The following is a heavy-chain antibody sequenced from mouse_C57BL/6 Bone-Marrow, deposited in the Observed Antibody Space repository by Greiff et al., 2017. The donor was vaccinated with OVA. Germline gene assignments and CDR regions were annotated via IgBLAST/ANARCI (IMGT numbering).Heavy chain of an antibody. CDR1: GFTFSDYG. V-gene: IGHV5-17*01. Sequence: EVKVVESGGGLVKPGGSLKLSCAASGFTFSDYGMHWVRQAPEKGLEWVAYISSGSSTIYYADTVKGRFTISRDNAKNTLFLQMTSLRSEDTAMYYCARTAFYYGSRSAYWGQGTLVTVSA. J-gene: IGHJ3*01. CDR2: ISSGSSTI. D-gene: IGHD1-1*01. CDR3: ARTAFYYGSRSAY.